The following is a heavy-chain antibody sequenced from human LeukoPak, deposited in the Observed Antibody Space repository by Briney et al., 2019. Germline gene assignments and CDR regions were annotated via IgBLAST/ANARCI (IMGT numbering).Heavy chain of an antibody. V-gene: IGHV3-64D*06. J-gene: IGHJ4*02. D-gene: IGHD5-24*01. Sequence: SGGSLRLSCSASGFTFSNYAMHWVRQAPGKGLEYVSVISSNGGGTYYADSVKGRFAISRDNSKSTLYLQMSSLRAEDTAVYYCVKVAEMSTIKPYFDNWGQGTLVTVSS. CDR1: GFTFSNYA. CDR2: ISSNGGGT. CDR3: VKVAEMSTIKPYFDN.